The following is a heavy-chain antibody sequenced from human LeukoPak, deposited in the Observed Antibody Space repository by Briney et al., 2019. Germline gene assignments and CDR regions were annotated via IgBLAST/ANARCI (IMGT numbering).Heavy chain of an antibody. V-gene: IGHV4-30-4*01. J-gene: IGHJ4*02. D-gene: IGHD5-18*01. CDR3: ARLPGYSYGLDY. CDR2: IYYSGRT. Sequence: SETLSLTCTVSGXSISSGDYYWSSIRQPPGKGLEWIGYIYYSGRTSYNPSLKSRVTISVDTSKNQFSLKLNSVTAADTAVYYCARLPGYSYGLDYWGQGTLVTVSS. CDR1: GXSISSGDYY.